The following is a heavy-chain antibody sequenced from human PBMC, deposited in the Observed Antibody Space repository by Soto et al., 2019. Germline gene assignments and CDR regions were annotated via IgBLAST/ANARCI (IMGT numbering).Heavy chain of an antibody. CDR1: GGSISSSTYY. Sequence: PSETLSLTCTVSGGSISSSTYYWGWIRQPPGKGLEWIGSIYYSGSTDYNPSLKSRVTISVDTSKNQFSLKLSSVTAADTAVYYCARVIYGDLYYYYYYYMDVWGKGTTVTVSS. CDR3: ARVIYGDLYYYYYYYMDV. CDR2: IYYSGST. D-gene: IGHD4-17*01. J-gene: IGHJ6*03. V-gene: IGHV4-39*07.